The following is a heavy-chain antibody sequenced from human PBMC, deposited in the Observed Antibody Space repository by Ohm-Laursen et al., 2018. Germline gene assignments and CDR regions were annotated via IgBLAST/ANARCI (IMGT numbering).Heavy chain of an antibody. CDR2: IYYSGST. CDR3: ARNGRVAARGGVFFDY. J-gene: IGHJ4*02. CDR1: GGSISSGGYY. Sequence: TLPLTCTVSGGSISSGGYYWSWIRQHPGKGLEWIGCIYYSGSTYYNPSLKSRVTISVDTSKNQFSLKLSSVTAADTAVYYCARNGRVAARGGVFFDYWGQGTLVTVSS. V-gene: IGHV4-31*03. D-gene: IGHD6-13*01.